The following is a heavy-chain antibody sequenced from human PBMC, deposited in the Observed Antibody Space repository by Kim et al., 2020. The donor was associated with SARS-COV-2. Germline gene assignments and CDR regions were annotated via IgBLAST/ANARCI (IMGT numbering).Heavy chain of an antibody. CDR2: IYHSGST. D-gene: IGHD1-26*01. Sequence: SETLSLTCTVSGYSISSGYYWGWIRQPPGKGLEWIGSIYHSGSTYYNPSLKSRVTISVDTSKNQFSLKLSSVTAADTAVYYCARDLVGATSHPDYWGQGTLVTVSS. CDR3: ARDLVGATSHPDY. CDR1: GYSISSGYY. J-gene: IGHJ4*02. V-gene: IGHV4-38-2*02.